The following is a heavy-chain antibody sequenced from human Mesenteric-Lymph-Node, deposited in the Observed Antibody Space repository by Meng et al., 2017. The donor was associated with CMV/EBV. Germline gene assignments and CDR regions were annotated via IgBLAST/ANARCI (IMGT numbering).Heavy chain of an antibody. J-gene: IGHJ6*02. CDR3: ARNWNGDYYGMDV. CDR1: GFTFSDYH. Sequence: GESLKISCAASGFTFSDYHMSWMRQAPGKGPEWVSNIYNSGDIIYYADSVKGRFTISRDNAKNSLYLQMNSLRAEDTAVYYCARNWNGDYYGMDVWGQGTTVTVSS. V-gene: IGHV3-11*04. CDR2: IYNSGDII. D-gene: IGHD1-1*01.